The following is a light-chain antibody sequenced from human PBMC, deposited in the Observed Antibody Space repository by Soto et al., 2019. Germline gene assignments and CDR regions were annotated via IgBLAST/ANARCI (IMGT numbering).Light chain of an antibody. CDR2: GAS. V-gene: IGKV3-20*01. CDR1: QSVSSSY. J-gene: IGKJ5*01. CDR3: QQYATTPIT. Sequence: EIVFTQSPCTLSLSPGERATPSCRASQSVSSSYLAWYQQKPGQAPRLLIYGASSRATGIPDRFSGSGSGTDFTLTISRLEPEDFAMYYCQQYATTPITFGQGTRLEIK.